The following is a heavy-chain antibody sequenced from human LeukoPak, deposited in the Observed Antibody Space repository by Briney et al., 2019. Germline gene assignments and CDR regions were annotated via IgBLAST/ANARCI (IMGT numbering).Heavy chain of an antibody. CDR2: ISSSSSTI. Sequence: PGGSLRLSCAASGFTFSSYSMNWVRQAPGKGLEWVSYISSSSSTIYYADSRKGRFTISRDNSKNTLHLQMNSLRAEDTAVYYCKKLPPYGEVLGYWGQGTLVTVSS. V-gene: IGHV3-48*01. CDR1: GFTFSSYS. J-gene: IGHJ4*02. CDR3: KKLPPYGEVLGY. D-gene: IGHD4-17*01.